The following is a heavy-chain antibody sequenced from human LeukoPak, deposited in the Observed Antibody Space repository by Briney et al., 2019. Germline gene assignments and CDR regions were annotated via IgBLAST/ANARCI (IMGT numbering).Heavy chain of an antibody. J-gene: IGHJ4*02. CDR2: ISGSGGST. D-gene: IGHD6-19*01. V-gene: IGHV3-23*01. Sequence: GGSLRLSCAASGFTFSSYGMSWVRQAPGKGLEWVSAISGSGGSTYYADSVKGRFTISRDNSKNTLYLQMNSLRAEDTAVYYCAKGLFWGSGWYYFDYWGQGTLVTVSS. CDR3: AKGLFWGSGWYYFDY. CDR1: GFTFSSYG.